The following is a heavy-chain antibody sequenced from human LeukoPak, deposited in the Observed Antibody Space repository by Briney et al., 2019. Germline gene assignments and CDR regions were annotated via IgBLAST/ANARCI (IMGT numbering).Heavy chain of an antibody. D-gene: IGHD3-22*01. J-gene: IGHJ4*02. CDR2: IIPIFGTG. CDR3: ARREGHYYNGSGYYCPFDY. V-gene: IGHV1-69*13. CDR1: GYTFTGYY. Sequence: GASVKVSCKASGYTFTGYYMHWVRQAPGHGLEWMGGIIPIFGTGNYAQKFQGRVTITADESTSTAYMELSSLRSEDTAVYYCARREGHYYNGSGYYCPFDYWGQGTLVTVSS.